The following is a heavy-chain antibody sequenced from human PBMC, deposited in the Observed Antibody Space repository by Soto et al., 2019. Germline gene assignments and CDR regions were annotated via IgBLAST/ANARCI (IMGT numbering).Heavy chain of an antibody. CDR2: IGGGGRLI. V-gene: IGHV3-48*02. J-gene: IGHJ4*02. CDR1: GFTFSSFS. CDR3: ASDLGWDFAC. Sequence: EVQLVESGGGLVQRGGSLRLSCAASGFTFSSFSMNWVRQAPGRGLEWISYIGGGGRLISYADSVKGRFAISRDNAQSALDLQMDSLREDDTAVYYCASDLGWDFACWGQGTLVTVSS. D-gene: IGHD6-19*01.